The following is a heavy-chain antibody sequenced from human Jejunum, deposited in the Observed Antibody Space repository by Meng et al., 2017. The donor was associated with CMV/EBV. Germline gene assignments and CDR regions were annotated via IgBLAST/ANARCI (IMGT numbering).Heavy chain of an antibody. CDR2: VIPISGTP. V-gene: IGHV1-69*01. CDR3: ARTPWGFPIEI. Sequence: KATGDTFNNYTNTWVRQAPGQGLEWMGGVIPISGTPNYEQKFQSRVTITADVSTRTAYMELSSLRSEDTAVYYCARTPWGFPIEIWGQGTMVTVSS. D-gene: IGHD7-27*01. CDR1: GDTFNNYT. J-gene: IGHJ3*02.